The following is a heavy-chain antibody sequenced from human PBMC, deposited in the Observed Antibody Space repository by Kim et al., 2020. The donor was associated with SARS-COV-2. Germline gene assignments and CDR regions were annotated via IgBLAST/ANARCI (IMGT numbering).Heavy chain of an antibody. D-gene: IGHD1-20*01. Sequence: GESLKISCEASGYTFTSYWIGWVRQMPGKGLEWRGIIYPGDSDTRYSPSFQGQVTISADKSTSTAYMQWSSLKASDTAMYYWLRHDQDPQGGNSVNSDAFDIWGQGTFITVSS. J-gene: IGHJ3*02. CDR3: LRHDQDPQGGNSVNSDAFDI. CDR1: GYTFTSYW. CDR2: IYPGDSDT. V-gene: IGHV5-51*01.